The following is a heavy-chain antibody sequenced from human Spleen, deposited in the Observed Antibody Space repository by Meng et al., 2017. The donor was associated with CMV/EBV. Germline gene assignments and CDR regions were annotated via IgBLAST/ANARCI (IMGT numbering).Heavy chain of an antibody. CDR2: IRYDGSNK. J-gene: IGHJ2*01. V-gene: IGHV3-30*02. CDR1: GFTFSSYG. D-gene: IGHD3-16*01. CDR3: ARGRRGSSYWYFDL. Sequence: GESLKISCAASGFTFSSYGMHWVRQAPGKGLEWVAFIRYDGSNKYYADSVKGRFTISRDNSKNMLYVQMNSLRAEDTAVYYCARGRRGSSYWYFDLWGRGTLVTVSS.